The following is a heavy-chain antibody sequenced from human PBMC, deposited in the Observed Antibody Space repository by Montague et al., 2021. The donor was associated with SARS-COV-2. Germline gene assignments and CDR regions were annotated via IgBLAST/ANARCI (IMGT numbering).Heavy chain of an antibody. V-gene: IGHV3-11*01. Sequence: SLRLSCAASGFSFSDYYMSWVRQAPGKGLEWVSHITSFSTTYYGDSVKGRFTISRDNAKNSLYLQMNSLRAEDTAVYFCARDAKSIAYWGQGTLVSVSS. CDR2: ITSFSTT. CDR1: GFSFSDYY. J-gene: IGHJ4*02. CDR3: ARDAKSIAY.